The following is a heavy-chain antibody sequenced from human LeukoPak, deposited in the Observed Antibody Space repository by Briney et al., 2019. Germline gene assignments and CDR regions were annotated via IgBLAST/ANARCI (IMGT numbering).Heavy chain of an antibody. D-gene: IGHD3-3*01. CDR3: AHSRPAYYDFWSGLGGYFDY. J-gene: IGHJ4*02. CDR2: IYWNDDK. V-gene: IGHV2-5*01. Sequence: SGPTLVKPTQTLTLTCSFFGDPLSTSGVGVGWVRHPPEKALEWLALIYWNDDKRYCPSLKSRLTITKDTFKTQVVLTTTYMDPVDTATYYCAHSRPAYYDFWSGLGGYFDYWGQGTLVTVSS. CDR1: GDPLSTSGVG.